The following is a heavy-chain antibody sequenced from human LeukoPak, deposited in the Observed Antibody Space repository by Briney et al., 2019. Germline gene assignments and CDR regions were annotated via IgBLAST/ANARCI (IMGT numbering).Heavy chain of an antibody. CDR3: ARGGGDYCFDY. Sequence: PGGSLRLSCAGSGFTFSNSWMGWVRQAPGKGLEWLSAISRSGGSTYYADSVKGRFTISGDNSKNTLYLQMSSLGAEDTAVYFCARGGGDYCFDYWGQGALVTVSS. D-gene: IGHD2-21*02. V-gene: IGHV3-23*01. CDR1: GFTFSNSW. CDR2: ISRSGGST. J-gene: IGHJ4*02.